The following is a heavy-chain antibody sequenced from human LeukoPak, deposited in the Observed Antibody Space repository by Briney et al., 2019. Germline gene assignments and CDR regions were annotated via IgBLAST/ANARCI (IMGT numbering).Heavy chain of an antibody. J-gene: IGHJ6*03. V-gene: IGHV1-2*02. D-gene: IGHD5-12*01. Sequence: ASVKVSCKASGYTFTGYYMHWVRQAPGQGLEWMGWINPNSGGTNYAQKFQGRVTMTRDTSISTAYMELSRLRSDDTAVYYCARGHSGYLNPYDYMDVWGKGTTVTVSS. CDR2: INPNSGGT. CDR3: ARGHSGYLNPYDYMDV. CDR1: GYTFTGYY.